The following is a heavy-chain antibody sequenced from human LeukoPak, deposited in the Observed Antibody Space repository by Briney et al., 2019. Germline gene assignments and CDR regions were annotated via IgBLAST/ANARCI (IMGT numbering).Heavy chain of an antibody. CDR1: GGTLSSYA. J-gene: IGHJ3*02. CDR2: IIPIFGTA. V-gene: IGHV1-69*13. Sequence: ASVKVSCKASGGTLSSYAISWVRQAPGQGLEWMGGIIPIFGTANYAQKFQGRVTITADESTSTAYMELSSLRSEDTAVYFCARGGTMIVVVITYDAFDIWGQGTMVTVSS. CDR3: ARGGTMIVVVITYDAFDI. D-gene: IGHD3-22*01.